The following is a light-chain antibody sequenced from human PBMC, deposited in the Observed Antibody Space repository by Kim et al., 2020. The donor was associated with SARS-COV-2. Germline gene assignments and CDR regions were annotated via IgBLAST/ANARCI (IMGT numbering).Light chain of an antibody. V-gene: IGKV1-13*02. Sequence: AIQLTQSPSSLSASIGDRVTITCRASQDIRRALVWYQQKPGKTPNLLIYDASNLENGVPSRFSGSGSGTDFTLTISSLQPEDFVTYYCQQFNSYPITFGQGTRLEIK. CDR1: QDIRRA. CDR2: DAS. CDR3: QQFNSYPIT. J-gene: IGKJ5*01.